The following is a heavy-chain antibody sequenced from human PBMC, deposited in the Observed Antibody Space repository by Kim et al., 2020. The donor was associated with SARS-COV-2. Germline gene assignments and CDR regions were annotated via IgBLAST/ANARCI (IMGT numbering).Heavy chain of an antibody. CDR2: IGYDGSNK. Sequence: GGSLRLSCAESGFTCSSYGRHWVRQAPGKGLEWVAVIGYDGSNKDYADSVKGRFTISRDNSKNTLYLQMNSLRAEDTAVYYCARAAGEDYDYVWGSSPQVDYWGQGNLVTVSS. J-gene: IGHJ4*02. V-gene: IGHV3-33*01. CDR1: GFTCSSYG. D-gene: IGHD3-16*01. CDR3: ARAAGEDYDYVWGSSPQVDY.